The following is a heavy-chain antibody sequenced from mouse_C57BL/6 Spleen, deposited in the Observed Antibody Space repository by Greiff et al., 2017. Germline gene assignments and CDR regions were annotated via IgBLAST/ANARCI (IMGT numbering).Heavy chain of an antibody. Sequence: VQLKESGPELVKPGASVKLSCKASGYTFTDYNMHWVKQSHGKSLEWIGYINPNNGGTCYNQKFKGKATLAVNKSSSTAYLELRSLTSEDSAVYYCARERPACFAYWGQGTLVTVSA. J-gene: IGHJ3*01. CDR1: GYTFTDYN. V-gene: IGHV1-22*01. CDR3: ARERPACFAY. CDR2: INPNNGGT.